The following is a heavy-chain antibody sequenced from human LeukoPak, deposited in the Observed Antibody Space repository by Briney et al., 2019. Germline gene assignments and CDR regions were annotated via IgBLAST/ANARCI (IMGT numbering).Heavy chain of an antibody. D-gene: IGHD6-6*01. V-gene: IGHV3-23*01. CDR3: AKARSSSSPFDY. J-gene: IGHJ4*02. CDR2: TSGGGVST. Sequence: GGSLRLSCAASGFTFGSYAMSWVRQAPGTGLEWVSATSGGGVSTYYADSVKGRFTISRDNSKNTLYLQMNSLRAEDTAVYYCAKARSSSSPFDYWGQGTLVTVPS. CDR1: GFTFGSYA.